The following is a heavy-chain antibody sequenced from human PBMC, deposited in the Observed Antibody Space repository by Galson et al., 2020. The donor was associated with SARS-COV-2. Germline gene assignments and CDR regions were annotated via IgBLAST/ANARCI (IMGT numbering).Heavy chain of an antibody. CDR3: ARRLYGSGLHYYFDY. V-gene: IGHV5-51*01. J-gene: IGHJ4*02. CDR1: GYSFTSYW. CDR2: IYPGDSDT. Sequence: GESLKISCKGSGYSFTSYWIGWVRQMPGKGLEWMGIIYPGDSDTRYSPSFQGQVTISADKSISTAYLQWSSLKASDTAMYYCARRLYGSGLHYYFDYWGQGTLVTVSS. D-gene: IGHD3-10*01.